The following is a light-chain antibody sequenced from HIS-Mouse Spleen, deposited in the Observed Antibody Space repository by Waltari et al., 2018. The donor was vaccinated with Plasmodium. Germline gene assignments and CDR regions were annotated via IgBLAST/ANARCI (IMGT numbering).Light chain of an antibody. Sequence: QSALTQPPSASGSPGQSVTISCTGTRSHVGGHNYVSRYQQHPGQAPKLMIYEVSKRPSGVPDRFSGSKSGNTASLTVSGLQAEDEADYYCSSYAGSNNLVFGGGTKLTVL. J-gene: IGLJ2*01. V-gene: IGLV2-8*01. CDR3: SSYAGSNNLV. CDR2: EVS. CDR1: RSHVGGHNY.